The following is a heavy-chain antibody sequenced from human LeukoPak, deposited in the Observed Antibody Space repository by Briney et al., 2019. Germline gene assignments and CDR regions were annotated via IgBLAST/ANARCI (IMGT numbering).Heavy chain of an antibody. D-gene: IGHD3-22*01. CDR3: ARGGYDSSGYYYLDY. V-gene: IGHV4-61*02. J-gene: IGHJ4*02. Sequence: SETLSLTCTVSGGSISSGSYYWSWIRQPAGKGLEWIGRIYTSGSTNYNPSLKSRVTMSVVTSKNQFSLKLSSVTAADTAVYYCARGGYDSSGYYYLDYWGQGTLVTVSS. CDR2: IYTSGST. CDR1: GGSISSGSYY.